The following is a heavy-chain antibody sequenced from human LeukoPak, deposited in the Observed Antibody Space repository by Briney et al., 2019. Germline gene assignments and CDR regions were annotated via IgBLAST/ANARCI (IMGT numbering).Heavy chain of an antibody. D-gene: IGHD3-10*01. CDR1: GCTFGDYA. V-gene: IGHV3-49*03. CDR3: TRFGPNYYGSGSLVY. Sequence: GGSLRLSCTASGCTFGDYAMSWLRQAPGKGLEGVGFIRSKAYGGTTEYAASVKGRFTISRDDSKSIAYLRMKSLNTEDTAVYYCTRFGPNYYGSGSLVYWGQGTLVTVSS. CDR2: IRSKAYGGTT. J-gene: IGHJ4*02.